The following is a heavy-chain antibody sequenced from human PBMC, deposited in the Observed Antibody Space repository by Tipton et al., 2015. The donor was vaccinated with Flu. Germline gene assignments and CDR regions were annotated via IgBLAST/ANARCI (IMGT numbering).Heavy chain of an antibody. V-gene: IGHV4-34*01. J-gene: IGHJ6*03. CDR1: GGSFSGYY. D-gene: IGHD3-10*01. CDR2: INHSGST. Sequence: TLSLTCAVYGGSFSGYYWSWIRQPPGKGLEWIGEINHSGSTNYNPSLKSRVTISVDTSKNQFSLKLSSVTAADTAVYYCARRGSGAPYYYYYYMDVWGKGTTVTVSS. CDR3: ARRGSGAPYYYYYYMDV.